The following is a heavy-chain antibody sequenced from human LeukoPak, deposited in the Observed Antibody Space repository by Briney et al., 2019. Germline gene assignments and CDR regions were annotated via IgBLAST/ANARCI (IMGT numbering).Heavy chain of an antibody. CDR2: ISDSGRSS. V-gene: IGHV3-23*01. CDR1: GFTFSDYA. D-gene: IGHD5-12*01. CDR3: AKASGYDLHYYYYMDV. J-gene: IGHJ6*03. Sequence: PGGSLRLSCVASGFTFSDYAMSWVRQAPGKGLEWVSGISDSGRSSYYTDSVKGRCTISRDNSKNTLYLQMNSLRAEDTAVYYCAKASGYDLHYYYYMDVWGKGTTVTVSS.